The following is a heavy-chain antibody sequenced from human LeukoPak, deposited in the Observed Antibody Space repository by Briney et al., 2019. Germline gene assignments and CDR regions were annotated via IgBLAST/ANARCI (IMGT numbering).Heavy chain of an antibody. J-gene: IGHJ5*02. V-gene: IGHV4-4*07. Sequence: SETLSLTCTVSGGSISSYYWSWIRQPAGKGLEWIGRIYTSGRTNYNPSLKSRVTMSVGTSKNQFSLKLSSVTAADTAVYYCARLSSDSSGYYYLGFDPWGQGTLVTVSS. CDR2: IYTSGRT. CDR3: ARLSSDSSGYYYLGFDP. CDR1: GGSISSYY. D-gene: IGHD3-22*01.